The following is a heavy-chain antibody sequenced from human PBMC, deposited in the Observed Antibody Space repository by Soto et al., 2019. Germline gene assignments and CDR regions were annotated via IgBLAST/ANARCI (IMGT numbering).Heavy chain of an antibody. V-gene: IGHV1-3*01. CDR3: ARAISGYVT. CDR1: GINYNTYA. Sequence: QVQLVQSGAEMKKPGASVKLSCKTSGINYNTYAIHWVRQAPGQGREWMGGINAGNGDTRYSQNFTGRVTLTRDTSASTVYMDLDSLKSEDPGVYYCARAISGYVTWGQGPLVTVSS. CDR2: INAGNGDT. J-gene: IGHJ4*02. D-gene: IGHD5-12*01.